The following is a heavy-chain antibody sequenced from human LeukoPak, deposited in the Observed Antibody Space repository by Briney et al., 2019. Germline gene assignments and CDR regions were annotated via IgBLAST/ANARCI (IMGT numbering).Heavy chain of an antibody. D-gene: IGHD1-26*01. J-gene: IGHJ4*02. V-gene: IGHV3-23*01. CDR1: GFTFSSYA. CDR2: ISGSGGST. CDR3: ARRVSGSYSPLDH. Sequence: PGGSLRLSCAASGFTFSSYAMSWVRQAPGKGLEWVSAISGSGGSTYYADSVKGRFTISRDNSKNTLYLQMNSLRAEDTAVYYCARRVSGSYSPLDHWGQGTLVTVSS.